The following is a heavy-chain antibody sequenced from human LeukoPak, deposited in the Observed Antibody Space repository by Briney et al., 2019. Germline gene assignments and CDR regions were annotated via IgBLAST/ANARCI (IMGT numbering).Heavy chain of an antibody. J-gene: IGHJ4*02. V-gene: IGHV3-53*01. CDR3: AREPWYYDILTGSTGVWYFDY. Sequence: GGSLRLSCAASGFTVSSNYMSWVRQAPGKGLEWVSVIYSGGSTYYADSVKGRFTISRDNSKNTLYLQMNSLRAEDTAVYYCAREPWYYDILTGSTGVWYFDYWGQGTLVTVSS. CDR2: IYSGGST. CDR1: GFTVSSNY. D-gene: IGHD3-9*01.